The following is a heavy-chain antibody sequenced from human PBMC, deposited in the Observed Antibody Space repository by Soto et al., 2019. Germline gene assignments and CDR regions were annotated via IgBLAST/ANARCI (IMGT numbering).Heavy chain of an antibody. D-gene: IGHD2-2*01. CDR2: ISAYNGNT. V-gene: IGHV1-18*01. CDR1: GYTFTSYG. CDR3: ASFSYCSSTSCPRRFDP. J-gene: IGHJ5*02. Sequence: ASVKVSCKASGYTFTSYGISWVRQAPVQGLEWMGWISAYNGNTNYAQKLQGRVTMTTDTSTSTAYMELRSLRSDDTAVYYCASFSYCSSTSCPRRFDPWGQGTLVTVSS.